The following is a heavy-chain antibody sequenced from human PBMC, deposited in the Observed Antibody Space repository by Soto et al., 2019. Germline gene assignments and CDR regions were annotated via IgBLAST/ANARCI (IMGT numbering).Heavy chain of an antibody. Sequence: LSLTCAVYGGSFSGYYWSWIRQPPGKGLEWIGEINHSGSTNYNPSLKSRVTISVDTSKNQFSLKLSSVTAADTAVYYCARGRNLPKLAPDYWGQGTLVTVSS. CDR3: ARGRNLPKLAPDY. CDR1: GGSFSGYY. J-gene: IGHJ4*02. D-gene: IGHD1-7*01. V-gene: IGHV4-34*01. CDR2: INHSGST.